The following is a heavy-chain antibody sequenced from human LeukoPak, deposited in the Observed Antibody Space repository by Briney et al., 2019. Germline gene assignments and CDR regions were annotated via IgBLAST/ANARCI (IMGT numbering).Heavy chain of an antibody. V-gene: IGHV4-34*01. Sequence: PSETLSLTCAVYGGSFSGYYWSWIRQPPGKGLEWIGEINHSGSTNYNPSLKSRVTVSVDTSKNQFSLKLSSVTAADTAVYYCAGGGKAGLWGQGTLVTVSS. CDR2: INHSGST. D-gene: IGHD1-14*01. CDR3: AGGGKAGL. CDR1: GGSFSGYY. J-gene: IGHJ4*02.